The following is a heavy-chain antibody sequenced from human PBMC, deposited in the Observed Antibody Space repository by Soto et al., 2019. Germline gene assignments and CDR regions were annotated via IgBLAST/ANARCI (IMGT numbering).Heavy chain of an antibody. CDR3: ARARYSGYDLIVYYFDY. CDR2: IWYDGSNK. J-gene: IGHJ4*02. CDR1: GVNFSSYG. V-gene: IGHV3-33*01. D-gene: IGHD5-12*01. Sequence: AGGSLRHRWAAAGVNFSSYGMHRVRQAPGKGLEWVAVIWYDGSNKYYADSVKGRFTISRDSSKNTLYLQMNSLRAEDTAVYYCARARYSGYDLIVYYFDYWGQGTLVTVSS.